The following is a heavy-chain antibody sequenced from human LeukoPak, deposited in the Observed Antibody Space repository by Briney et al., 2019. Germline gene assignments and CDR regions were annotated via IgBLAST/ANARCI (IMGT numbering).Heavy chain of an antibody. CDR2: ISCHGGNT. Sequence: GGSLRLSCAASGFTFSSYAMIWVRQAPGKGLEWVSAISCHGGNTYYADSVKRRFTISRHNSKNTLYLQMNSLRAEDTAVHYCENAAIMFSSGGVIVWDAFDIWGQGTLVTVSS. D-gene: IGHD3-16*02. CDR1: GFTFSSYA. CDR3: ENAAIMFSSGGVIVWDAFDI. V-gene: IGHV3-23*01. J-gene: IGHJ3*02.